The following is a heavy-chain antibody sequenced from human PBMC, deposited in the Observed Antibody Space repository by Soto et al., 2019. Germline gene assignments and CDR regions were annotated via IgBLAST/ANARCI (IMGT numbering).Heavy chain of an antibody. V-gene: IGHV1-2*02. CDR2: INPNSGDT. D-gene: IGHD1-1*01. Sequence: ASVKVSCKASGYTFTGYYVHWVRQAPGQGLEWMGWINPNSGDTNYEQKFQGRVTMTRDTSISTAYMELSRLRSDDTAMYYCATGGAAGAFFDYWGQGALVTVSS. CDR3: ATGGAAGAFFDY. CDR1: GYTFTGYY. J-gene: IGHJ4*02.